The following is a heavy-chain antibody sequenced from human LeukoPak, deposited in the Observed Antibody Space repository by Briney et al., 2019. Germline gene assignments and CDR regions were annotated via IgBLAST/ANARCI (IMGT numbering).Heavy chain of an antibody. V-gene: IGHV5-51*01. D-gene: IGHD5-18*01. CDR3: ARLLRDSSGKHHWFDP. Sequence: GESLKISCKGSGYSFTSYWIGWVRQMPGKGLEWMGIIYPGDSDTRYSPSFQGQVTISADKSISTAYLQWSSLKASDTAMYYSARLLRDSSGKHHWFDPWGQGTLVIVSS. J-gene: IGHJ5*02. CDR1: GYSFTSYW. CDR2: IYPGDSDT.